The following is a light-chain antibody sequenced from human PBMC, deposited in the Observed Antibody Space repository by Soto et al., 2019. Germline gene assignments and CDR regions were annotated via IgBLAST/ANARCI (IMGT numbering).Light chain of an antibody. J-gene: IGKJ5*01. CDR2: GGS. CDR3: QHFGGTTFT. CDR1: QSVSSSY. Sequence: EIVLTQSPGTLSLSPGEGATLSCRASQSVSSSYIAWYQQRPGQTPSLLIYGGSTRATGIPDRFSGSGSGTHFTLTISRLEPGDFAVYYCQHFGGTTFTFGQGTRLEIK. V-gene: IGKV3-20*01.